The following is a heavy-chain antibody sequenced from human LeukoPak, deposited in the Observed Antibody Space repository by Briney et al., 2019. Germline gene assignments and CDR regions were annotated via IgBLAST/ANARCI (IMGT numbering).Heavy chain of an antibody. V-gene: IGHV4-4*07. CDR3: ARRGAVAGHFDY. Sequence: PSESLSLTCAVSGGSISSDYWSWIRQPAGKGLEWIGHIYNSGSTNYNPSLKSRVTMSVDTSKNQFSLKLSSVTAADTAVYYRARRGAVAGHFDYWGQGTLVTVSS. J-gene: IGHJ4*02. CDR1: GGSISSDY. D-gene: IGHD6-19*01. CDR2: IYNSGST.